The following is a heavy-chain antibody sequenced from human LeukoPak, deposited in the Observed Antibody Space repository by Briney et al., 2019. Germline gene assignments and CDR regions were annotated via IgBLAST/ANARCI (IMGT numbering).Heavy chain of an antibody. CDR3: ARGDYYYYGMDV. V-gene: IGHV3-48*03. CDR2: VSSSGTTR. CDR1: GFTFSSYE. Sequence: LGGSLRLSCAASGFTFSSYEMNWVRQAPGKGLEWVSYVSSSGTTRYYTDSVKGRFTISRDNANNSLYLQMNSLRAEDTAVYYCARGDYYYYGMDVWGQGTTVTVS. J-gene: IGHJ6*02. D-gene: IGHD2-21*01.